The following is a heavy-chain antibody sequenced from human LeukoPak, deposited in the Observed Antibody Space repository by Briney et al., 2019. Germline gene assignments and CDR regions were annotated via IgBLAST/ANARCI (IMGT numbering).Heavy chain of an antibody. CDR3: ARDPSSGYYLYFDY. V-gene: IGHV3-23*01. Sequence: GGSLRLSCAASGFTFSSYAMSWVRQAPGRGLEWVSAISGSGGSTYYADSVKGRFTISRDNSKNTLYLQMNSLRPDDTAAYYCARDPSSGYYLYFDYWGQGTLLTVSS. D-gene: IGHD3-22*01. CDR2: ISGSGGST. J-gene: IGHJ4*02. CDR1: GFTFSSYA.